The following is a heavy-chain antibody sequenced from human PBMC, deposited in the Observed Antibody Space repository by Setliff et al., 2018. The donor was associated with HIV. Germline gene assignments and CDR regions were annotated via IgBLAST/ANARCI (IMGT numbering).Heavy chain of an antibody. Sequence: SATLSLTCTVSGGSISTSYWNWIRQPPGKGLEWIAYIYISGTTNYNPSLKSRVTISLDTSRNQFSLKLGSVTAADTAMYYCAREHCSGGSCNGFDIWGQGTMVTVSS. J-gene: IGHJ3*02. CDR1: GGSISTSY. CDR3: AREHCSGGSCNGFDI. D-gene: IGHD2-15*01. V-gene: IGHV4-4*09. CDR2: IYISGTT.